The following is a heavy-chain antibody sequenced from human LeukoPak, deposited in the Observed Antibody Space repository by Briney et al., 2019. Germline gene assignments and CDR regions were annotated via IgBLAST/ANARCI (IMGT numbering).Heavy chain of an antibody. V-gene: IGHV3-23*01. CDR1: GFTFSNYV. CDR2: ISGGGSST. J-gene: IGHJ4*02. D-gene: IGHD4-17*01. Sequence: PGGSLRLSCAASGFTFSNYVMSWVRQAPGKGLEWVSDISGGGSSTHYADPVKGRFTISRENSQNTLYLQMNSLRAEDTAVYYCAKDGYGVLDYWGQGTLVTVSS. CDR3: AKDGYGVLDY.